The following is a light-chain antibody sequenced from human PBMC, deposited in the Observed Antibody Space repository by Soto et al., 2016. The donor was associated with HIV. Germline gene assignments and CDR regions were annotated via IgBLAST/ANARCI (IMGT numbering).Light chain of an antibody. CDR2: STS. Sequence: DIQMTQSPSSLSLSIGDRVSITCRASQSISTYLHWYQQKPGRAPKLLIYSTSSLQSGVPSRFSGRGSGTDFTLTISDLQHEDLATYYCQQSSRTPRTFGQGTKVEI. V-gene: IGKV1-39*01. CDR1: QSISTY. CDR3: QQSSRTPRT. J-gene: IGKJ1*01.